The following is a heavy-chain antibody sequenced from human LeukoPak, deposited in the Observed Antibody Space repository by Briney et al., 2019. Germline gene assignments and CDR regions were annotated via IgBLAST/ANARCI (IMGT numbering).Heavy chain of an antibody. Sequence: SETLSLTCTVSGGSISSGGYYWSWVRQPPGKGLEWIGYIYHSESTYYNPSLKSRVTISVDRSKNQFSLKLSSVTAADTAVYYCARGLGGGSYVSNWFDPWGQGTLVTVSS. CDR2: IYHSEST. D-gene: IGHD1-26*01. V-gene: IGHV4-30-2*01. J-gene: IGHJ5*02. CDR1: GGSISSGGYY. CDR3: ARGLGGGSYVSNWFDP.